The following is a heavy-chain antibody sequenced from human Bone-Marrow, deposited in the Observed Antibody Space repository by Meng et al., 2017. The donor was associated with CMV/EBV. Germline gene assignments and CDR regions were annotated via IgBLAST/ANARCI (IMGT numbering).Heavy chain of an antibody. CDR2: ISTSNGNT. CDR1: GYTFSSYG. Sequence: SVKVSCKASGYTFSSYGCSWVRQAPGQGLEWMGWISTSNGNTSYAQKIQDRVTMTRETSTSTVYMELRSLRSDDTAVYYCARDMYGSGSYYYGMDVWGQGATVTVSS. J-gene: IGHJ6*02. D-gene: IGHD3-10*01. V-gene: IGHV1-18*01. CDR3: ARDMYGSGSYYYGMDV.